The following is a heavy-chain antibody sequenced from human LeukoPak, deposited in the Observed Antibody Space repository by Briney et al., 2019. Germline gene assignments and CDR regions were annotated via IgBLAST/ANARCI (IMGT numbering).Heavy chain of an antibody. D-gene: IGHD1-26*01. Sequence: PSETLSLTCTVSGGSISSSGYYWGWIRQPPGKGREWIASIYYSGSTYYNPSLKSRVTISVDTSKNQLSLKLSSLTAADTAVYYCAGHEYSGSYYGLSWFDPWGQGTLVTVSS. CDR3: AGHEYSGSYYGLSWFDP. V-gene: IGHV4-39*01. J-gene: IGHJ5*02. CDR2: IYYSGST. CDR1: GGSISSSGYY.